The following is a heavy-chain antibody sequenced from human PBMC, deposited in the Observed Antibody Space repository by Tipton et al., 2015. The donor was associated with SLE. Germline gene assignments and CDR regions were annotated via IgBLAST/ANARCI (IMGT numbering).Heavy chain of an antibody. CDR3: ARGHERHYDSPNFDI. Sequence: TLSLTCTVSGGSISSYYWSWIRQPPGKGLEWIGYIYYSGSTKSNPSLKSRVTISVDTSKNQFSLKLSSVTAADTAVYYCARGHERHYDSPNFDIWGQGTMVTVSS. J-gene: IGHJ3*02. D-gene: IGHD5-12*01. CDR2: IYYSGST. V-gene: IGHV4-59*12. CDR1: GGSISSYY.